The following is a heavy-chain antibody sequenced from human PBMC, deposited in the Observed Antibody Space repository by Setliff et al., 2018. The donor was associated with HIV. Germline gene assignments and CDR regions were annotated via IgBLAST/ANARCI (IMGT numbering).Heavy chain of an antibody. J-gene: IGHJ4*02. CDR1: GFTFISST. Sequence: QTGGSLRLSCTVSGFTFISSTMNWVRQAPGKGLEWVANIKEDGSEKYYVDSVKGRFTISRDNAQNSLYLQMSSLKVEDTAVYYCARDLAYWGQGTLVTVSS. CDR2: IKEDGSEK. V-gene: IGHV3-7*03. CDR3: ARDLAY.